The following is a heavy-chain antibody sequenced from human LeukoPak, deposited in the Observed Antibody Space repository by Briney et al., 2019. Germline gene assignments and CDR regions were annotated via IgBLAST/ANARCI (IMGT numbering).Heavy chain of an antibody. V-gene: IGHV3-21*01. CDR3: ARETSYDFWSGSPY. Sequence: GRSLRLSCAASGFTFSSYSMNWVRQAPGKGLEWVSSISSSSSYIYYADSVKGRFTISRDNAKNSLYLQMNSLRAEDTAVYYCARETSYDFWSGSPYWGQGTLVTVSS. CDR1: GFTFSSYS. D-gene: IGHD3-3*01. J-gene: IGHJ4*02. CDR2: ISSSSSYI.